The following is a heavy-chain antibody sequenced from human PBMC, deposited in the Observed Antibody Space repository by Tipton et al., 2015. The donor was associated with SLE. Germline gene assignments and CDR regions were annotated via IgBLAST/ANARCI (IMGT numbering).Heavy chain of an antibody. CDR3: ALARGSSNLDTPGY. D-gene: IGHD5-18*01. CDR2: IKNDGSIT. CDR1: GFTFSNYG. J-gene: IGHJ4*02. V-gene: IGHV3-74*01. Sequence: SLRLSCAVSGFTFSNYGMHWVRQGPGEGLVWVSSIKNDGSITSYAESVKGRFTISRDNAKNTLHLQMNNLRVGDTAVYYCALARGSSNLDTPGYWGQGTLLTVSS.